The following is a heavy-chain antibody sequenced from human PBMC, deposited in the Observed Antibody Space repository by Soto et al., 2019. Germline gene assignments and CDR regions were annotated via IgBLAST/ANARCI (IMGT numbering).Heavy chain of an antibody. CDR3: ARDRTISDYRSSGALGL. CDR2: IYSGGTT. Sequence: EVPLVESGGTLVQPGGSLRLSCAASGFTVSSHYMHWVRRAPGKGLEWVSVIYSGGTTYYAGSVRGRFTISRDNSKNTLYLQMNSLRAEDTAVYFCARDRTISDYRSSGALGLWGQGTLVTVSS. CDR1: GFTVSSHY. J-gene: IGHJ4*02. V-gene: IGHV3-66*01. D-gene: IGHD6-6*01.